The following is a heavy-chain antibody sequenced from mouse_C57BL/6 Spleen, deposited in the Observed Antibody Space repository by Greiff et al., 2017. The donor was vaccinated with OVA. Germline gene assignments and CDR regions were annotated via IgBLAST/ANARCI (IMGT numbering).Heavy chain of an antibody. CDR1: GYTFTSYW. CDR2: INPSSGYT. V-gene: IGHV1-7*01. Sequence: QVQLQQSGAELAKPGASVKLSCKASGYTFTSYWMHWVKQRPGQGLEWIGYINPSSGYTKYNQKFKDKATLTADKSSSTAYMQLSSLTYEDSAVYYCARRITTVVEGFAYWGQGTLVTVSA. J-gene: IGHJ3*01. CDR3: ARRITTVVEGFAY. D-gene: IGHD1-1*01.